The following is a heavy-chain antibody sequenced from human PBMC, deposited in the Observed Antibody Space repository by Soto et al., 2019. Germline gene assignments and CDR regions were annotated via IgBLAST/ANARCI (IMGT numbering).Heavy chain of an antibody. CDR2: FDPEYGET. D-gene: IGHD6-13*01. CDR1: GYTLTELS. Sequence: ASVKFSCKVSGYTLTELSMHWVRQAPGKGLECMGGFDPEYGETIYAQKSQGRVTMTEXTXXDXXXMXLXXLRXEXTAVYCCATPRATAYSSLAFDIWGQGTMVTVSS. V-gene: IGHV1-24*01. CDR3: ATPRATAYSSLAFDI. J-gene: IGHJ3*02.